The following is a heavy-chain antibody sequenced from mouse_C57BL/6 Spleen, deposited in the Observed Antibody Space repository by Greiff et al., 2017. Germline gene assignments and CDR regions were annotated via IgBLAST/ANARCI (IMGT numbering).Heavy chain of an antibody. V-gene: IGHV5-4*01. J-gene: IGHJ4*01. CDR2: ISDGGSYT. D-gene: IGHD2-5*01. CDR1: GFTFSSYA. CDR3: ARPGAYYSNYEAMDY. Sequence: EVQGVESGGGLVKPGGSLKLSCAASGFTFSSYAMSWVRQTPEKRLEWVATISDGGSYTYYPDNVKGRFTISRDNAKNNLYLQMSHLKSEDTAMYYCARPGAYYSNYEAMDYWGQGTSVTVSS.